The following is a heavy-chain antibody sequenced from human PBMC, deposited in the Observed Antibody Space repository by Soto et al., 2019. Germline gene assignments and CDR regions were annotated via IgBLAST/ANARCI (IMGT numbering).Heavy chain of an antibody. CDR1: GGTFSSDG. J-gene: IGHJ5*02. Sequence: QVRLVQSGAEVRKPGSSVKVSCKASGGTFSSDGITWLRQAPGQGLEWMGGIIPMFGSPHYSENFEGRIKISADESTSTVYMEVRSLESEDTAVYYCVRRDYSHNWFDPWGQGTQVTVSS. V-gene: IGHV1-69*01. D-gene: IGHD3-22*01. CDR2: IIPMFGSP. CDR3: VRRDYSHNWFDP.